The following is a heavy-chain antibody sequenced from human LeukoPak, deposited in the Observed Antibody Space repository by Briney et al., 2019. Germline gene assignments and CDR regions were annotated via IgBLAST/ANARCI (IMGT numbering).Heavy chain of an antibody. CDR3: ARGSTLWFGELLYFDY. CDR1: GGSISSYY. D-gene: IGHD3-10*01. CDR2: IYYSGST. V-gene: IGHV4-59*01. J-gene: IGHJ4*02. Sequence: PSETLSLTCTVSGGSISSYYWSWIRQPPGKGLEWIGYIYYSGSTNYNPSLKSRVTISVDTSKNQFSLKLSSVTAADTAVYYCARGSTLWFGELLYFDYWGQGTLVTVSS.